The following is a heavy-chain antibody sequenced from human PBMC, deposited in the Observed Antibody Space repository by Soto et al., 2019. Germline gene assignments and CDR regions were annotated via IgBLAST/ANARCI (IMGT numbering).Heavy chain of an antibody. D-gene: IGHD3-22*01. J-gene: IGHJ4*02. V-gene: IGHV1-3*01. CDR3: ARGYDSSGSNRDY. CDR1: GNTVPNYA. Sequence: ASVKVSCKASGNTVPNYAIHWVRQAPGQRLEWMGRINPGHGNTNYSEHFQGRVTITADKSTSTAYMELSSLRSEDTAVYYCARGYDSSGSNRDYWGQGTLVTVSS. CDR2: INPGHGNT.